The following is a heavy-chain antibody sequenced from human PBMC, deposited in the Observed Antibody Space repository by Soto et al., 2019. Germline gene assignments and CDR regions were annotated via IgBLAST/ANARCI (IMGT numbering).Heavy chain of an antibody. CDR2: ASIGGST. J-gene: IGHJ4*02. V-gene: IGHV3-23*01. CDR1: GFTFSSYA. CDR3: ARRRGASGQFDY. Sequence: GGSLRLSCAASGFTFSSYAMGWVRQGPGKGLEWVAVASIGGSTHYADSVRGRFTISRDNSKNSLSLQMNSMKAKDTGVYFCARRRGASGQFDYLGQGALVAVFS. D-gene: IGHD6-19*01.